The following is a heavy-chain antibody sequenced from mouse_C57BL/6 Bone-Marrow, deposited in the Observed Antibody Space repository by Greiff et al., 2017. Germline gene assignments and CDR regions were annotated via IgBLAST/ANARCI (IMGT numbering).Heavy chain of an antibody. CDR3: ARSGIYDGYPYYFDY. D-gene: IGHD2-3*01. V-gene: IGHV1-59*01. CDR1: GYTFTSYW. J-gene: IGHJ2*01. Sequence: QVQLQQPGAELVRPGPSVSLSCTASGYTFTSYWMHWVKQRPGQGLEWIGVIDPSDSYTNSNQTFKGKATLTVDTSSSTAYMQLSSLTSEDSAVYYCARSGIYDGYPYYFDYWGQGTTLTVSS. CDR2: IDPSDSYT.